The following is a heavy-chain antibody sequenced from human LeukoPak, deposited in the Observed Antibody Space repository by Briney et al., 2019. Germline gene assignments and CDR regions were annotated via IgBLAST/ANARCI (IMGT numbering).Heavy chain of an antibody. CDR2: IYHSGST. D-gene: IGHD3-10*01. V-gene: IGHV4-38-2*02. Sequence: PSEPLSLTCAVSGYSISSGYYWGWIRQPPGKGLEWIGSIYHSGSTYYNPSLKSRVTISVDTSKNQFSLKLSSVTAADTAVYYCARDGPITMVRGVISPWGQGTLVTVSS. J-gene: IGHJ5*02. CDR1: GYSISSGYY. CDR3: ARDGPITMVRGVISP.